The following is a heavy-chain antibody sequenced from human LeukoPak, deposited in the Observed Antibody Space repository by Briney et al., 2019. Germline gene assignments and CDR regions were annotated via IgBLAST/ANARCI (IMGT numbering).Heavy chain of an antibody. J-gene: IGHJ4*02. CDR1: GFTFSSYG. V-gene: IGHV3-33*01. CDR2: IWYDGSNE. CDR3: ARDQATGRFFDY. D-gene: IGHD1-26*01. Sequence: GGSLRLSCAASGFTFSSYGMHWVRQAPGKGLEWVAVIWYDGSNEYYADSVKGRFTISRDNSKNTLYLQMNSLRAEDTAVYYCARDQATGRFFDYWGQGTLVTVSS.